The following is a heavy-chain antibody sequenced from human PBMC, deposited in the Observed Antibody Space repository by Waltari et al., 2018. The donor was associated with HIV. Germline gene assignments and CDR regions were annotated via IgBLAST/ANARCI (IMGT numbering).Heavy chain of an antibody. Sequence: QVQLQESGPGLVKPSETLSLTCAVSGYSISRGYYWGWIRQPPGKGLEWIGSMFPSGSIDHNPSFKSRVTISLDTSKNQVSLKLRSVTAADTAVYYCARVEGSGPTPIDSWGQGTLVTVSS. CDR1: GYSISRGYY. J-gene: IGHJ4*02. CDR2: MFPSGSI. V-gene: IGHV4-38-2*01. CDR3: ARVEGSGPTPIDS.